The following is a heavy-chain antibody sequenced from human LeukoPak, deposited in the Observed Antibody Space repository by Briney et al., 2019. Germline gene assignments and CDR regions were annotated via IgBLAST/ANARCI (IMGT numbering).Heavy chain of an antibody. CDR1: GGSISSYY. J-gene: IGHJ1*01. Sequence: SETLSLTCTVSGGSISSYYWSWIRQPAGKGLEWIGYIYYSGSTYYNPSLKSRVTISVDTSKNQFSLKLSSVTAADTAVYYCARDFFPWGQGTLVTVSS. D-gene: IGHD3-3*01. CDR3: ARDFFP. V-gene: IGHV4-59*06. CDR2: IYYSGST.